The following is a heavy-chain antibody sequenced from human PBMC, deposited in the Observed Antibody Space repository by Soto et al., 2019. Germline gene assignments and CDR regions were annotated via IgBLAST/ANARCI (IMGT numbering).Heavy chain of an antibody. CDR2: TYYRSKWYN. CDR1: GDSVSSNSAA. D-gene: IGHD6-19*01. CDR3: ARDPGYSSGWKAAGSYYYMDV. V-gene: IGHV6-1*01. Sequence: SQTLSLTCAISGDSVSSNSAAWNWIRQSPSRGLEWLGRTYYRSKWYNDYAVSVKSRITINPDTSKNQFSLQLNSVTPEDTAVYYCARDPGYSSGWKAAGSYYYMDVWGKGTTVTVSS. J-gene: IGHJ6*03.